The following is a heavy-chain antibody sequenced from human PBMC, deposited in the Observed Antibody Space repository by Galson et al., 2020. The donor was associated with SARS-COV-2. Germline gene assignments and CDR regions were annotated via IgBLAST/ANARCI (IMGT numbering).Heavy chain of an antibody. Sequence: ETSETLSLTCTVSGGSISSGSYYWSWIRQPAGKGLEWIGRIYTSGSTNYNPSLKSRVTISVDTSKNQFSLKLSSVTAADTAVYYCARVRGKTDTYYDFWSGYYPSGGSYYYGMDVWGQGTTVTVSS. CDR1: GGSISSGSYY. J-gene: IGHJ6*02. D-gene: IGHD3-3*01. V-gene: IGHV4-61*02. CDR2: IYTSGST. CDR3: ARVRGKTDTYYDFWSGYYPSGGSYYYGMDV.